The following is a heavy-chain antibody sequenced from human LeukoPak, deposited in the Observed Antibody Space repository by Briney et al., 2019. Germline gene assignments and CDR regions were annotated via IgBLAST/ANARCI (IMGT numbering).Heavy chain of an antibody. CDR2: IRYDGSNE. D-gene: IGHD2-15*01. V-gene: IGHV3-30*02. J-gene: IGHJ4*02. Sequence: GGSLRLSCAASGFTFSSYGMHWVRQAPGKGLEWVAFIRYDGSNEYYADSVKGRFTISRDNSKNTLYLQMNSLRAEDTAVYYCAKDRSSYGWFDYWGQGTLVTVSS. CDR1: GFTFSSYG. CDR3: AKDRSSYGWFDY.